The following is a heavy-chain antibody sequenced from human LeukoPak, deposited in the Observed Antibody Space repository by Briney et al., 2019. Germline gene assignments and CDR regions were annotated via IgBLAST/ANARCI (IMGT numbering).Heavy chain of an antibody. Sequence: GGSLRLSCAASGFTFSNYGMSWVRQAPERGLEWVSTISGSGESTYYADSVKGRFTISRDNSKNTVYLQLNSLRAEDTAVYFCAKDSATYGRFDYWGQGTLVTVSS. J-gene: IGHJ4*02. CDR3: AKDSATYGRFDY. CDR1: GFTFSNYG. V-gene: IGHV3-23*01. CDR2: ISGSGEST. D-gene: IGHD3-10*01.